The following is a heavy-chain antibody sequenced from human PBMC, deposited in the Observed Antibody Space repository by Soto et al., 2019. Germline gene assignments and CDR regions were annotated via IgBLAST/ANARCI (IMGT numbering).Heavy chain of an antibody. CDR3: ARGGPSITMIVVGNRPFDY. V-gene: IGHV3-33*01. Sequence: QVQLVESGGGVVQPGRSLRLSCAASGFTFSSYGMHWVRQAPGKGLEWAAVIWYDGSNKYYADSVKGRFTISRDNSKNTMYLQMNRLRAEDTAVYYCARGGPSITMIVVGNRPFDYWGQGTLVTVSS. CDR1: GFTFSSYG. CDR2: IWYDGSNK. D-gene: IGHD3-22*01. J-gene: IGHJ4*02.